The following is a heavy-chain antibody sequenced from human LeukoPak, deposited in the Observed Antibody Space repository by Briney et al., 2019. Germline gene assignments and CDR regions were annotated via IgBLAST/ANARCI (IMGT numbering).Heavy chain of an antibody. Sequence: PSETLSLTCTVSRGPISSYYWTWIRQPAGEGLEWIGRIYTSGSTNYNPSLKSRVTMLIDTSKNQFSLKLSSVTAADTAVYYCARFGYGDYYFDYWGQGTLVTVSS. CDR1: RGPISSYY. CDR2: IYTSGST. V-gene: IGHV4-4*07. J-gene: IGHJ4*02. CDR3: ARFGYGDYYFDY. D-gene: IGHD4-17*01.